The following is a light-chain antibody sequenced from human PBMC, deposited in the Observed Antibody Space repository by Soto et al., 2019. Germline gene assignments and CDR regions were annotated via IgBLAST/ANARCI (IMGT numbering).Light chain of an antibody. V-gene: IGLV8-61*01. Sequence: QTVVTQEPSFSVSPGRTVTLTCGLSSGSVSTSYYPSWYQQTPGQAPRTLIYSTNTRSSGVPDRFSGSILGNKAALTITGAQADDESDYYCVLYMGSGIFNVFGSGTKVTVL. CDR1: SGSVSTSYY. J-gene: IGLJ6*01. CDR2: STN. CDR3: VLYMGSGIFNV.